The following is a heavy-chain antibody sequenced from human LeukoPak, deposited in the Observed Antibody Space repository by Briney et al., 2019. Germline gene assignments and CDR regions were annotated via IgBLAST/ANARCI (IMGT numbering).Heavy chain of an antibody. CDR2: IYTSGST. Sequence: PSETLSLTCTVSGGSISSGSYYWSWIRQPAGKGLEWIGRIYTSGSTNYNPSLKSRVTISVDTSKNQFSLKLSSVTAADTAVYYSAREFDYVWGTYGMDVWGQGTTVTVSS. V-gene: IGHV4-61*02. CDR1: GGSISSGSYY. D-gene: IGHD3-16*01. J-gene: IGHJ6*02. CDR3: AREFDYVWGTYGMDV.